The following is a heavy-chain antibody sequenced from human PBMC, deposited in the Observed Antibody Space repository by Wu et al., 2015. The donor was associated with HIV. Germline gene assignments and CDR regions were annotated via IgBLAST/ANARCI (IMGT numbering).Heavy chain of an antibody. J-gene: IGHJ5*02. CDR2: IIPIFGTA. Sequence: QVQLVQSGAEVKKPGSSVKVSCKASGGTFSSYAISWVRQAPGQGLEWMGGIIPIFGTANYAQKFQGRVTITADESTSTAYMELSSLRSEDTAVYYCARDRCSGGSCYVGVPTPWGQGNPWSTVSS. CDR1: GGTFSSYA. D-gene: IGHD2-15*01. CDR3: ARDRCSGGSCYVGVPTP. V-gene: IGHV1-69*12.